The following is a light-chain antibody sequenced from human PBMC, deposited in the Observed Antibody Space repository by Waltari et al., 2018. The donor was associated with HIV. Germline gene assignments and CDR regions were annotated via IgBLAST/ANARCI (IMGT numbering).Light chain of an antibody. CDR2: HNS. Sequence: QSVLTQPPSASGTAGQRVTISCSGTSSNIGSNTVNWYQQLPGTAPKLLIYHNSHRPSGVPDRFSGSKSGTAASLAISGLQSEDEADYYCAAWDDSVNGLVFGGGTKLTV. CDR1: SSNIGSNT. CDR3: AAWDDSVNGLV. V-gene: IGLV1-44*01. J-gene: IGLJ3*02.